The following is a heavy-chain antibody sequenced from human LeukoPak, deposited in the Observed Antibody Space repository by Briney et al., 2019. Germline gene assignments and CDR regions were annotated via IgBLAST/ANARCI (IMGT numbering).Heavy chain of an antibody. Sequence: ASVKVSCKASGYTFTSYDINWVRQATGQGLEWMGWMNPNSGNTGYAQKFQGRVTMIRNTSISTAYMQLSSLRSEDTAVYYCARGPGYSYGRYYYYYYGMDVWGQGTTVTVSS. CDR3: ARGPGYSYGRYYYYYYGMDV. CDR1: GYTFTSYD. V-gene: IGHV1-8*01. CDR2: MNPNSGNT. D-gene: IGHD5-18*01. J-gene: IGHJ6*02.